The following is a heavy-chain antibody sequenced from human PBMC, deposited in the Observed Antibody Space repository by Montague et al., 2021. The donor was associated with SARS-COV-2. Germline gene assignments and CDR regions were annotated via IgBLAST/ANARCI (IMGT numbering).Heavy chain of an antibody. D-gene: IGHD3-16*01. CDR1: DGSINTDTYF. J-gene: IGHJ4*02. Sequence: TPSLTCTVSDGSINTDTYFWSWIRQPAGKGLEWIGRIWTSGTTKYNPTLKSRVTMSMDTSKKQFSLNVTSVTAADTAVYYCARGAKYYGFYHHFEDWGQGALVTVSS. V-gene: IGHV4-61*02. CDR2: IWTSGTT. CDR3: ARGAKYYGFYHHFED.